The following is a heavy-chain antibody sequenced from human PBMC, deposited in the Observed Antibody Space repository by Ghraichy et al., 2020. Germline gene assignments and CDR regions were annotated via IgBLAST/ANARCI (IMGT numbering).Heavy chain of an antibody. CDR1: GYSFTSYW. D-gene: IGHD6-13*01. V-gene: IGHV5-51*01. CDR2: IYPGDSDT. Sequence: ESLNISCKGSGYSFTSYWIGWVRQMPGKGLEWMGIIYPGDSDTRYSPSFQGQVTISADKSISTAYLQWSSLKASDTAMYYCARSNSSSWYGDNWFDPWGQGTLVTVSS. CDR3: ARSNSSSWYGDNWFDP. J-gene: IGHJ5*02.